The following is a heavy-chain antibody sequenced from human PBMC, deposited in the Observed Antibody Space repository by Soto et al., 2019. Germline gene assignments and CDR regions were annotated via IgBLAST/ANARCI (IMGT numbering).Heavy chain of an antibody. Sequence: QVQLVQSGAEVKKPGSSVKVSCKASGGTFSSYAISWVRQAPGQGLEWMGEIIPIFGTANYAQKFQGRVTITADESTSTAYMELSSLRSEDTAVYYCARGSDYDSSGYYYSWFDPWGQGTLVTVSS. V-gene: IGHV1-69*12. J-gene: IGHJ5*02. CDR1: GGTFSSYA. CDR3: ARGSDYDSSGYYYSWFDP. CDR2: IIPIFGTA. D-gene: IGHD3-22*01.